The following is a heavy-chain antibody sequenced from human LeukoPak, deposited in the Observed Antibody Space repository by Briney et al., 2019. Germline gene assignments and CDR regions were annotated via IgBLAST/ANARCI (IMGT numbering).Heavy chain of an antibody. CDR2: IYHSGIT. CDR1: GYSLSSGYY. V-gene: IGHV4-38-2*02. D-gene: IGHD6-6*01. Sequence: PSETLSLTCTVFGYSLSSGYYWGWIRQPPGKGLEWIERIYHSGITYYNPSLKRRVTTSVDTSKNQFSLKLSAVTAADTAVYNCARTARPDYFDYWGQGTLVTVSS. J-gene: IGHJ4*02. CDR3: ARTARPDYFDY.